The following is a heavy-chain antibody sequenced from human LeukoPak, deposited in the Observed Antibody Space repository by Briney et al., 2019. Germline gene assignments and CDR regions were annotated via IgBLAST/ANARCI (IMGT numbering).Heavy chain of an antibody. Sequence: GGSLRLSCAASGFTFSSYSMNWVRQAPGKGLEWVSYISSSSSTIYYADSVKGRFTISRDNAKNSLYLQMNSLRAEDTAVYYCARDFATWFGESYLAYYMDVWGKGTTVTISS. CDR1: GFTFSSYS. D-gene: IGHD3-10*01. V-gene: IGHV3-48*04. CDR3: ARDFATWFGESYLAYYMDV. CDR2: ISSSSSTI. J-gene: IGHJ6*03.